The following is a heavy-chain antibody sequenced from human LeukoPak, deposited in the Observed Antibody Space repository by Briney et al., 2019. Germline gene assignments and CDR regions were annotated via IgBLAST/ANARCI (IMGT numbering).Heavy chain of an antibody. CDR1: GFTFSSYW. V-gene: IGHV3-7*03. Sequence: GGSLRLACAGSGFTFSSYWMHWVRQAPGKGLEWVANIRQDGSEKYYVDSVKGRFTISRDNAKNALYLQMNSLRAEDTAVYYCARRYFEYWGQGTLVTVSS. CDR2: IRQDGSEK. J-gene: IGHJ4*02. CDR3: ARRYFEY.